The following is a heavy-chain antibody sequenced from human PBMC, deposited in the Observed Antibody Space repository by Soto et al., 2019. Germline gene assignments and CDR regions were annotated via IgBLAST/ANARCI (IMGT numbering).Heavy chain of an antibody. CDR2: IKQDGSEK. Sequence: EVQLVESGGGLVQPGGSLRLSCAASGFTFSSYWMSWVRQAPGKELEWVANIKQDGSEKYYVDSVKGRFTISRDNAKNSLYLQMNSLRAEDTAVYYCARSWIVGYGWFDPWGQGTLVTVSS. CDR3: ARSWIVGYGWFDP. V-gene: IGHV3-7*03. J-gene: IGHJ5*02. D-gene: IGHD5-12*01. CDR1: GFTFSSYW.